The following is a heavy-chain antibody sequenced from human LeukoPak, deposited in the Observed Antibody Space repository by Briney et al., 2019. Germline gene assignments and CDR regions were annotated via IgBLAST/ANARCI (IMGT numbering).Heavy chain of an antibody. J-gene: IGHJ6*02. CDR2: ISAYNGNT. CDR3: ARVHNLGYCSSTSCYRSYYYGMDV. CDR1: GYTFTSYG. Sequence: ASVEVSCKASGYTFTSYGISWVRQAPGQGLEWMGWISAYNGNTNYAQKLQGRVTMTTDTSTSTAYMELRSLRSDDTAVYYCARVHNLGYCSSTSCYRSYYYGMDVWGQGTTVTVSS. D-gene: IGHD2-2*02. V-gene: IGHV1-18*01.